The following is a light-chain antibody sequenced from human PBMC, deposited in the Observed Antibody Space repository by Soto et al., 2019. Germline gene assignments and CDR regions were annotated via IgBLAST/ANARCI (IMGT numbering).Light chain of an antibody. Sequence: QSALTQPASVSGSPGQSITISCTGTSSDVGGYNFVSWYQHHPGTAPKLMIYDVSHLPSGVSNRFSGSKSGNTASLTISGLQPDDEADYYCSSYTSSSTVVFGGGTKLTVL. CDR3: SSYTSSSTVV. CDR2: DVS. CDR1: SSDVGGYNF. J-gene: IGLJ2*01. V-gene: IGLV2-14*03.